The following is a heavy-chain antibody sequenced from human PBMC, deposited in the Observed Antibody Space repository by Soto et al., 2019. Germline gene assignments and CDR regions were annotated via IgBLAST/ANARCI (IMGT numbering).Heavy chain of an antibody. J-gene: IGHJ6*03. V-gene: IGHV3-7*01. Sequence: GGSLRLSCAASGFTFSSYWMSWVRQAPGKGLEWVANIKQDGSEKYYVDSVKGRFTLSRDNAKNSLYLQMNSLRAEDTAVYYCARCVDIVVVGYMDVWGKGTTVTVSS. CDR2: IKQDGSEK. CDR1: GFTFSSYW. CDR3: ARCVDIVVVGYMDV. D-gene: IGHD2-15*01.